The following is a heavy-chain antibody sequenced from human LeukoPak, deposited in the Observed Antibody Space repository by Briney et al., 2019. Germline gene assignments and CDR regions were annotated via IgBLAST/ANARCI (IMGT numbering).Heavy chain of an antibody. CDR2: IYTSGST. V-gene: IGHV4-4*07. CDR3: ASVQYSSGWYEEGHD. CDR1: GGSISSYY. J-gene: IGHJ4*02. Sequence: SETLSLTCTVSGGSISSYYWSWIRQPAGKGLEWIGRIYTSGSTNYNPSLKSRVTMSVDTSKNQFSLKLSSVTAADTAVYYCASVQYSSGWYEEGHDWGQGTLVTVSS. D-gene: IGHD6-19*01.